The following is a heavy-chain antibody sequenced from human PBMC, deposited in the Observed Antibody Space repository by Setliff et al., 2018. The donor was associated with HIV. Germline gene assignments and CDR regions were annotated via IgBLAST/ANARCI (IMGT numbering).Heavy chain of an antibody. J-gene: IGHJ6*03. V-gene: IGHV1-69*05. Sequence: SVKVSCKASGGTFSSYAISWVRQAPGQGLEWMGGIIPIFGTANYAQKLQGRVTMTTDTSTSTAYMELRSLRSDDTAVYYCARLSIPAYYYMDVWGKGTTVTSP. D-gene: IGHD2-21*01. CDR3: ARLSIPAYYYMDV. CDR2: IIPIFGTA. CDR1: GGTFSSYA.